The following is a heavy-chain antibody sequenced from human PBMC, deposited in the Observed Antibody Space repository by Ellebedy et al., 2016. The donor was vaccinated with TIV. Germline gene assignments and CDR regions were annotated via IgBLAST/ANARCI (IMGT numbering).Heavy chain of an antibody. CDR3: TTARENDQLAKGWFGL. J-gene: IGHJ5*02. V-gene: IGHV3-23*01. CDR1: GLSFTNYA. D-gene: IGHD1-26*01. CDR2: ISISGGST. Sequence: GESLKISCAASGLSFTNYAMTWVRQAPGKGLDLVSGISISGGSTYYADSVKGRFTVSRDNSKNTLYLQMNSLRAEDTAVYYCTTARENDQLAKGWFGLWGQGTLVTVSS.